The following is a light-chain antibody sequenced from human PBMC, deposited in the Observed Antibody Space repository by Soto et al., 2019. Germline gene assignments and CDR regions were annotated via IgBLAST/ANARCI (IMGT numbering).Light chain of an antibody. CDR3: GTWDSSLSGVV. J-gene: IGLJ2*01. CDR2: ENN. Sequence: QSVLTQPPSVSAAPGQKVTISCSGSSSNIGNNYVSWYQQLQGTAPKLLIYENNKRPSGITDRFSGSKADTSATLGVTGLQTGEEADYYCGTWDSSLSGVVFGGGTKVTVL. CDR1: SSNIGNNY. V-gene: IGLV1-51*02.